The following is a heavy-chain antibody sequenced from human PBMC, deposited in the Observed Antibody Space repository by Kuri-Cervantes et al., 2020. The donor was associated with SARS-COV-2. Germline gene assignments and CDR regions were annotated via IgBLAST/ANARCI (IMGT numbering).Heavy chain of an antibody. Sequence: GGFLRLSCEVSGFLFSASAIHWVRQASGKGLEWVGRIRGKANNYATAYVASVKGRFTISRDDSKNMAYLQMNSLKTEDTAVYYCTTLIDYWGQGTLVTVSS. CDR3: TTLIDY. V-gene: IGHV3-73*01. J-gene: IGHJ4*02. CDR2: IRGKANNYAT. CDR1: GFLFSASA.